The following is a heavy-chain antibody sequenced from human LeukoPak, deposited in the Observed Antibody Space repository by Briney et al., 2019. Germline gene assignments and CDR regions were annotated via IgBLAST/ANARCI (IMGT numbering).Heavy chain of an antibody. D-gene: IGHD2-2*01. CDR2: ISGSGGST. Sequence: GGSLRLSCAASGFTFSSYAMSWVRQAPGKGLEWVSAISGSGGSTYYADSVKGRFTISRDNSKTTLYLQMNSLRAEDTAVYYCANTSFVVVPAAKYYFDYWGQGTLVTVSS. CDR1: GFTFSSYA. J-gene: IGHJ4*02. V-gene: IGHV3-23*01. CDR3: ANTSFVVVPAAKYYFDY.